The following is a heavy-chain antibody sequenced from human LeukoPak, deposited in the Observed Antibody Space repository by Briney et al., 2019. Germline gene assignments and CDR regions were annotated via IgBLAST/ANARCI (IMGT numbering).Heavy chain of an antibody. CDR1: GFTFSSYS. D-gene: IGHD3-16*01. CDR3: ARPLGSYGLFDY. J-gene: IGHJ4*02. V-gene: IGHV3-21*05. CDR2: ISSSSSLT. Sequence: GGSLRLSCAASGFTFSSYSMNWVRQAPGKGLEWVSYISSSSSLTYYADSVKGRFTISRDNAKNSLYLQMNSLRAEDTAVYYCARPLGSYGLFDYWGQGTLVTVSS.